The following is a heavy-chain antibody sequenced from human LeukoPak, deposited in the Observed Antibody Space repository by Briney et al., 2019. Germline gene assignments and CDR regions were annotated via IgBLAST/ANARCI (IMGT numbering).Heavy chain of an antibody. D-gene: IGHD3-10*01. CDR3: ARGRRVRGVTYWFDP. CDR1: GYTFTSYD. V-gene: IGHV1-8*01. J-gene: IGHJ5*02. CDR2: MNPNSGNT. Sequence: ASVKVSCKASGYTFTSYDINWVRQATGQGLEWMGRMNPNSGNTGYAQKFQGRVTMTRNTSISTAYMELSSLRSEDTAVYYCARGRRVRGVTYWFDPWGQGTLVTVSS.